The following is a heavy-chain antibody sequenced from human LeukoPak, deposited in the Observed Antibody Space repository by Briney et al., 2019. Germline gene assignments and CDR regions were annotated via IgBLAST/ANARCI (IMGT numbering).Heavy chain of an antibody. CDR1: GGTFSSYA. CDR2: IIPIFGTA. J-gene: IGHJ3*02. D-gene: IGHD3-10*01. CDR3: ARDEVFRGAFDI. Sequence: ASVKVSCKASGGTFSSYAISWVRQAPGQGLEWMGGIIPIFGTANYAQKFQGRVTITADESTSTAYMELSSLRSEDTAVYYCARDEVFRGAFDIWGQGTMVTVSS. V-gene: IGHV1-69*13.